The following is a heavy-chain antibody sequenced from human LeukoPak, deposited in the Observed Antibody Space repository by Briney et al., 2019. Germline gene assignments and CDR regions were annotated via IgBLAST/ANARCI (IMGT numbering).Heavy chain of an antibody. D-gene: IGHD1-26*01. V-gene: IGHV3-21*01. CDR2: ISSYSSHI. CDR3: ARENGRPGGSSYDAFDI. CDR1: GITFSSYN. J-gene: IGHJ3*02. Sequence: PGGSLRLSCTASGITFSSYNINWVRQAPGKGLEWVSSISSYSSHIYYADSVKGRFTISRDNAKNSLYLQMNSLRAEDTAVYYCARENGRPGGSSYDAFDIWGQGTMVTVSS.